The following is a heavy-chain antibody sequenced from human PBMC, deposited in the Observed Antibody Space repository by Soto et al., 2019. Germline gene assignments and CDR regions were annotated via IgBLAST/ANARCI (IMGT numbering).Heavy chain of an antibody. V-gene: IGHV4-39*01. CDR2: IYYSGST. Sequence: PSETLSLTCTVSGGSISSNSYYWGWIRQPPGKGLEWIGSIYYSGSTYYNPSLKSRVTISVDTSKNQFSLKLSSVTAADTAVCYCAGNHCSGVSCYYYYGIDVWGQGTTVTVSS. CDR3: AGNHCSGVSCYYYYGIDV. D-gene: IGHD2-15*01. CDR1: GGSISSNSYY. J-gene: IGHJ6*02.